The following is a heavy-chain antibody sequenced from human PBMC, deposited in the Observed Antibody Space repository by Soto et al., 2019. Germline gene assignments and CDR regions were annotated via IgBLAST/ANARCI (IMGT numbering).Heavy chain of an antibody. CDR1: GGSVNSNSYS. CDR2: IYSSETT. V-gene: IGHV4-39*01. CDR3: GRLNGSCASTGCHGYYGMDV. Sequence: SETLSLTCTVSGGSVNSNSYSWGWIRQSPGKGLEWIGTIYSSETTHYNPSLRSRVTISVDTSMNEFSRSLRSVTAADTAVYYCGRLNGSCASTGCHGYYGMDVWGQGTTVTVSS. D-gene: IGHD2-2*03. J-gene: IGHJ6*02.